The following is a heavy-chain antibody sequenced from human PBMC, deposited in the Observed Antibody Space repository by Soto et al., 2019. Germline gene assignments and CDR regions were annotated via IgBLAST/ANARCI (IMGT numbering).Heavy chain of an antibody. Sequence: QVQLQQWGAGLLKPSETLSLICAVSGESPNDHYWSWIRQAPGKGLEWIGDINQYGTTNYNPSLRSRVTRSADTSDNQFVQRLTSVTAADTAVNYCARGAHVSRVTRCCDPWGQGTLVTVSS. D-gene: IGHD3-10*01. CDR2: INQYGTT. CDR3: ARGAHVSRVTRCCDP. V-gene: IGHV4-34*01. J-gene: IGHJ5*02. CDR1: GESPNDHY.